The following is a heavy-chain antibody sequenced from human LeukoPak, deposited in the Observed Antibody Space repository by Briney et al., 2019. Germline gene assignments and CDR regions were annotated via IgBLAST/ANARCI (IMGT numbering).Heavy chain of an antibody. V-gene: IGHV1-2*02. CDR1: GYTFTGYY. CDR3: ARVYSYDSSAYPPLLYFDY. CDR2: INPNSGDT. D-gene: IGHD3-22*01. Sequence: ASVNVSCKASGYTFTGYYIHWVRQAPGQGLEWMGWINPNSGDTNYAQKFQGRVTLTRDTSISTAYLELTRLRSDDTAVYSCARVYSYDSSAYPPLLYFDYWGQGTLVTVSS. J-gene: IGHJ4*02.